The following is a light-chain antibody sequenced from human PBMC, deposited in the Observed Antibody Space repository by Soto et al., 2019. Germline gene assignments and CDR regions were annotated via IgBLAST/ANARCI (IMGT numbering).Light chain of an antibody. V-gene: IGKV3-11*01. J-gene: IGKJ5*01. CDR3: QQRSNWPR. CDR1: QSVSSY. CDR2: DAS. Sequence: EIVMTQSPAILSVSPGEGATLSCRASQSVSSYLAWYQQKPGQAPRLLIYDASNRATGIPARFSGSGSGTDFTLTISSLEPEDFAVYYCQQRSNWPRFGQGTRLEIK.